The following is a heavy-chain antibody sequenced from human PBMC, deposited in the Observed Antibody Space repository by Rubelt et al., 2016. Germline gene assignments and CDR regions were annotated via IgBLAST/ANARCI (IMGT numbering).Heavy chain of an antibody. J-gene: IGHJ4*02. CDR2: INHSGAP. Sequence: QLQLQESGPGLVKPSETLSLTCTVSGGSISSSTYNWGWIRQPPGKGLEWIGEINHSGAPHYNPSLKSRVTISVDTSKNQFSLKLMSVTASDTAVDYCAGPPYSSSPSWPFVSWGQGTLVTVSS. CDR1: GGSISSSTYN. V-gene: IGHV4-39*01. CDR3: AGPPYSSSPSWPFVS. D-gene: IGHD6-13*01.